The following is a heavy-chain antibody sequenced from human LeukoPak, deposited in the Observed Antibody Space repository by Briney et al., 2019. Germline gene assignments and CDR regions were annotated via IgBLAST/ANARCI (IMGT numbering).Heavy chain of an antibody. V-gene: IGHV3-48*02. CDR3: ARDHCSSTSCFPRSPYYFDY. CDR1: GFTFSSYS. Sequence: GGSLRLSCAASGFTFSSYSMNWVRQAPGKGLEWVSYISSSSSTIYYADSVKGRFTISRDNAKNSPYLQMNSLRDEDTAVYYCARDHCSSTSCFPRSPYYFDYWGQGTLVTVSS. J-gene: IGHJ4*02. CDR2: ISSSSSTI. D-gene: IGHD2-2*01.